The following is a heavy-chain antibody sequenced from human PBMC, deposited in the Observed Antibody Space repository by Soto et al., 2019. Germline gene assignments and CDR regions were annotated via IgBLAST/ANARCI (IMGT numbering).Heavy chain of an antibody. CDR3: ARQEGAAFYYDGMDV. J-gene: IGHJ6*02. Sequence: EVQLVESGGGLVQPGGSLILSCAASGFTFSSYWMLWVRQAPGKGLVWVSRINSDGSITSYADSVKGRFTISRDNAKNTLYLHMNSLRAEDTAVYYCARQEGAAFYYDGMDVWGQGTTVTVSS. CDR1: GFTFSSYW. V-gene: IGHV3-74*01. CDR2: INSDGSIT.